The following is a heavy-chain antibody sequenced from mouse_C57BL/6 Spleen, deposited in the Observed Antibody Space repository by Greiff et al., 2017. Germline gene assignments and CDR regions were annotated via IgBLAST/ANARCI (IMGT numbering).Heavy chain of an antibody. CDR1: GYTFTSYG. J-gene: IGHJ1*03. V-gene: IGHV1-81*01. CDR3: ARDYYGSGVGYFDV. D-gene: IGHD1-1*01. Sequence: VKLQESGAELARPGASVKLSCKASGYTFTSYGISWVKQRTGQGLEWIGEIYPRSGNTYYNEKFKGKATLTADKSSSTAYMELRSLTSEDSAVYFGARDYYGSGVGYFDVWGTGTTVTVSS. CDR2: IYPRSGNT.